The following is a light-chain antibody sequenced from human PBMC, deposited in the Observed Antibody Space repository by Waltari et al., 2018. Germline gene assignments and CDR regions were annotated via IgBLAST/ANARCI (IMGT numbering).Light chain of an antibody. CDR1: KSGDKS. J-gene: IGLJ2*01. CDR3: QAWDSSTGVV. CDR2: QDS. Sequence: SYELTQPPSVSVSPGQTASITCPGGKSGDKSAVWYQQKPGQSPVLVIYQDSKRPSGIPERFSGSNSGNTATLTISGTQAMDEADYYCQAWDSSTGVVFGGGTKLTVL. V-gene: IGLV3-1*01.